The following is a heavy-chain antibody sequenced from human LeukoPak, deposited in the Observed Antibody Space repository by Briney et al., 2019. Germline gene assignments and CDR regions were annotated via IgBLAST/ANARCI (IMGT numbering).Heavy chain of an antibody. J-gene: IGHJ4*02. Sequence: ASVKVSCKGSGYTFTDYYMHWVRQAPGQGLEWMGWISPNSGGTNYAQKFQGRVTLTRDTSTGTAYMELSRLRSDDTAMSYCAIDVITTFGYFSAADDFWGQGTLVTV. CDR1: GYTFTDYY. D-gene: IGHD3-10*02. CDR3: AIDVITTFGYFSAADDF. CDR2: ISPNSGGT. V-gene: IGHV1-2*02.